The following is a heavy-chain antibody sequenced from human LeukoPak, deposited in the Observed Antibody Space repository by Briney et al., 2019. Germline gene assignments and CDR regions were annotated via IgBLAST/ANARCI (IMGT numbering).Heavy chain of an antibody. CDR3: AKEEQQLVHYYYYYMDV. CDR2: ISGSGGST. CDR1: GFTFSSYA. Sequence: PGGSLRLSCVASGFTFSSYAMSWVRQAPGKGLEWVSAISGSGGSTYYADSVKGRFTISRDNSKNTLYLQMNSLGAEDTAVYYCAKEEQQLVHYYYYYMDVWGKGTTVTVSS. V-gene: IGHV3-23*01. J-gene: IGHJ6*03. D-gene: IGHD6-13*01.